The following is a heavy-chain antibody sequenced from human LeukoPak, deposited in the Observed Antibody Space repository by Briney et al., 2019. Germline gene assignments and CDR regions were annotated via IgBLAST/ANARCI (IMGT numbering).Heavy chain of an antibody. Sequence: PGGSLRLSCAASEFTFEDFSMNWVRQAPGKGLKWVSLISWDGGATHYADSVKGRFTISRDNSKNSLYLQMNSLRTEDTAVYYCAKSDNPWEPVNPFDYWGQGTLVTVSS. CDR3: AKSDNPWEPVNPFDY. CDR2: ISWDGGAT. CDR1: EFTFEDFS. D-gene: IGHD1-26*01. V-gene: IGHV3-43*01. J-gene: IGHJ4*02.